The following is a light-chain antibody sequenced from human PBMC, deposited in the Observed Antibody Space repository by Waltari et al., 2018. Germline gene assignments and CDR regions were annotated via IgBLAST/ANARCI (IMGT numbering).Light chain of an antibody. CDR1: QSVTNN. V-gene: IGKV3-15*01. Sequence: EIVMTQSPATLSVSPGERATLSCRASQSVTNNLAWYQQKPGQPPRLLIYAVSTRAAGIPARISGSGSRTEFTLTISGLQSEDFAVYYCHQYNDWPQTFGQGTKLDIK. CDR3: HQYNDWPQT. J-gene: IGKJ2*01. CDR2: AVS.